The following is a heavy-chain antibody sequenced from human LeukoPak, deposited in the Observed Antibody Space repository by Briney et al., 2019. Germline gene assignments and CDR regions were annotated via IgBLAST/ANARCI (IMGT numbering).Heavy chain of an antibody. J-gene: IGHJ4*02. CDR2: IYSGGST. CDR1: GFTVSSNY. V-gene: IGHV3-53*01. Sequence: GGSLRLSCAASGFTVSSNYMSWVRQAPGKGLEWVSVIYSGGSTYYADSLKGRFTISRDISKNPLYLHMNSLRAEDTAVYYCARDLGSSSWPLGFDYWGQGTLVTVSS. D-gene: IGHD6-13*01. CDR3: ARDLGSSSWPLGFDY.